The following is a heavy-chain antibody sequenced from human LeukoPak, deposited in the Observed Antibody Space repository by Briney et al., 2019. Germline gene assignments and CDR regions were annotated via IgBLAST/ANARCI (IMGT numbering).Heavy chain of an antibody. J-gene: IGHJ5*02. CDR2: IYTSGST. CDR3: ARDLDWNYVMWFDP. V-gene: IGHV4-4*07. Sequence: SETLSLTCTVSGGSISSYYWSWIRQPPGKGLEWIGRIYTSGSTNYNPSLKSRVTMSVDTSKNQFSLKLSSVTAADTAVYYCARDLDWNYVMWFDPWGQGTLVTVSS. CDR1: GGSISSYY. D-gene: IGHD1-7*01.